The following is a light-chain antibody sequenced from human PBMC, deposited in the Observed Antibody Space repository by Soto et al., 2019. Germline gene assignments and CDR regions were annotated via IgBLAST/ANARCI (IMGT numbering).Light chain of an antibody. CDR2: DVS. Sequence: QSALTQPRSVSGSPGQSVTISCAGTSSDVGGYNYVSWYQQHPGKAPKLMIYDVSKRPSGVPDRFSGSTSGNTASLTISGLQAEDEADYYCCSYAGRYTYIFGTGTKVPS. CDR1: SSDVGGYNY. V-gene: IGLV2-11*01. CDR3: CSYAGRYTYI. J-gene: IGLJ1*01.